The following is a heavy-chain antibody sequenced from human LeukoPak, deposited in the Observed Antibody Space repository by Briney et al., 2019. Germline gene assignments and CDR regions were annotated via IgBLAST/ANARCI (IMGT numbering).Heavy chain of an antibody. CDR2: IKTDGSST. CDR1: GFSFSSYW. D-gene: IGHD4-17*01. CDR3: ARASPERYGDLDI. Sequence: GGSLRLSCAASGFSFSSYWMHWVRQAPGKGLVWVSRIKTDGSSTSYAESVKGRFTISRDNAKNTLYLQMNSLRAEDTAVYYCARASPERYGDLDIWGQGTVVTVSS. V-gene: IGHV3-74*01. J-gene: IGHJ3*02.